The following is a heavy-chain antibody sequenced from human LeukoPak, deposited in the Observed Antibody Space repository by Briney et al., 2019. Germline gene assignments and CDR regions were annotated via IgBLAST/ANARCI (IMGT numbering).Heavy chain of an antibody. D-gene: IGHD2-15*01. J-gene: IGHJ6*02. CDR1: GFTFTSYY. CDR2: ISGDGSNT. V-gene: IGHV3-74*01. CDR3: ARDRRSVVVAATRYYYYGMDV. Sequence: GGSLRLSCAASGFTFTSYYMHWVRQAPGKGLVWVSRISGDGSNTIYADSVKGRFTISRDNSKNTLYLQMNSLRAEDTAVYYCARDRRSVVVAATRYYYYGMDVWGQGTTVTVSS.